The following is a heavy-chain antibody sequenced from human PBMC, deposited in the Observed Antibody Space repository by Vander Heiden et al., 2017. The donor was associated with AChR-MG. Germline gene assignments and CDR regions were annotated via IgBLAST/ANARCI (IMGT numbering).Heavy chain of an antibody. Sequence: VQLVQSGAEVKKPGASVKVSCKASGYSFSTYEINWVRQATGQGLEWMGWLKPNSGRTAYAQKFQGRVTMTRDTSINTVYMELSGLRYEDTAVYYCARERGLISSEPGYWGQGTLVTVSS. CDR1: GYSFSTYE. V-gene: IGHV1-8*02. J-gene: IGHJ4*02. CDR2: LKPNSGRT. CDR3: ARERGLISSEPGY. D-gene: IGHD3-10*01.